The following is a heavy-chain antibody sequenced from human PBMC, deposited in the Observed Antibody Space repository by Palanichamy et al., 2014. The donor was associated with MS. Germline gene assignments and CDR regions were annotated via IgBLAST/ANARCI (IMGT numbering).Heavy chain of an antibody. CDR2: ISSDGTII. CDR3: ARDQTRRGPTTVDY. Sequence: EVQLVESRGGLVQPGGSLRLSCAASGFTFSIYWMHWFRQTPGKGLVWVSRISSDGTIINYADSVKGRFTVSRDNAMNTLYLQVNSLRVEDTAVYYCARDQTRRGPTTVDYWGQGTLVTVSS. J-gene: IGHJ4*02. CDR1: GFTFSIYW. D-gene: IGHD1-1*01. V-gene: IGHV3-74*01.